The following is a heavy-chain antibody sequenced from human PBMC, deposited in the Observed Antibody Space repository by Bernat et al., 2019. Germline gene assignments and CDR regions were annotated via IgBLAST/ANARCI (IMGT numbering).Heavy chain of an antibody. V-gene: IGHV1-2*02. CDR2: INPNSGGT. D-gene: IGHD3-3*01. CDR3: ARDLMSGYPSYYADDY. CDR1: GYTFTGYY. Sequence: QVQLVQSGAEVKKPGASVKVSCKASGYTFTGYYMHWVRQAPGQGLEWMGWINPNSGGTNYAQKLQGRVTMTTDTSTSTAYMELRSLRSDDTAVYYCARDLMSGYPSYYADDYWGQGTLVTVSS. J-gene: IGHJ4*02.